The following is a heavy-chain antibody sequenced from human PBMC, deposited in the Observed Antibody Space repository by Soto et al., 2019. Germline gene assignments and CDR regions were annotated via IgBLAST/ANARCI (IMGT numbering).Heavy chain of an antibody. Sequence: ASVKVSCKASGYTFTSYDINWVRQATGQGLEWMGWMNPNSGNTGYAQKFQGRVTMTRNTSISTAYMELSSLRAEETAVYYCARLGDSIVGVPAADAFDIWGQGTMVTVSS. J-gene: IGHJ3*02. V-gene: IGHV1-8*01. CDR3: ARLGDSIVGVPAADAFDI. CDR1: GYTFTSYD. D-gene: IGHD2-2*01. CDR2: MNPNSGNT.